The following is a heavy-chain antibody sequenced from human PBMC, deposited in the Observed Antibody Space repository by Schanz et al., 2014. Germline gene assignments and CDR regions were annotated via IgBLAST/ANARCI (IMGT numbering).Heavy chain of an antibody. CDR3: TKGRTFGR. J-gene: IGHJ4*02. CDR1: GYTFTSYY. CDR2: MNSKTGNT. V-gene: IGHV1-8*02. Sequence: QVQLVQSGAEVKKPGASVKVSCAASGYTFTSYYIHWFRQAPGQGLEWMGWMNSKTGNTGYAQRFQGRVTMTRNTSITAAYVELSSLRSGDTSVYYCTKGRTFGRWGQGTLVTVSS. D-gene: IGHD3-16*01.